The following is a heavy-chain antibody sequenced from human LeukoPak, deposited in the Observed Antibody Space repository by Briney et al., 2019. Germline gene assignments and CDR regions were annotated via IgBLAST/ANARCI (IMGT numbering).Heavy chain of an antibody. CDR1: GFSLTTSGMC. Sequence: SGPTLVNPTQPLTLTCTFSGFSLTTSGMCVSWIRQPPGKALEWLARIDWDDDKYYSTSLRTRLTISKDTSKNQVVLRMTNMDPVDTATYYCARIRGSRYYFDYWGQGTLVTVSS. CDR2: IDWDDDK. J-gene: IGHJ4*02. D-gene: IGHD6-13*01. V-gene: IGHV2-70*11. CDR3: ARIRGSRYYFDY.